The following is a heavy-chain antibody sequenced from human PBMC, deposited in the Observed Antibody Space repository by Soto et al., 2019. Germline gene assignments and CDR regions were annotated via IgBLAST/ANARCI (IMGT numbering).Heavy chain of an antibody. V-gene: IGHV3-23*01. CDR1: GFTFSNYA. CDR2: ISGSGGRT. Sequence: EVQLLESGGGLVQPGGSLRLSCAASGFTFSNYAISWVRQAPGKGLEWVSAISGSGGRTYYADSVKGRFTISRDNSKNTLDLQMNSLGAEDTAVYYCAKAPYVSGGSCGGGWYFELWGRGTLVTDSS. CDR3: AKAPYVSGGSCGGGWYFEL. D-gene: IGHD2-15*01. J-gene: IGHJ2*01.